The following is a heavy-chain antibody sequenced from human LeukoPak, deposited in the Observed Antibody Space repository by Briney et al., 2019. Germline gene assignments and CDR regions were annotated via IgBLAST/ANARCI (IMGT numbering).Heavy chain of an antibody. CDR1: GGSFSGYY. V-gene: IGHV4-34*01. D-gene: IGHD5-18*01. J-gene: IGHJ4*02. CDR3: ARLDVDTAMVRAYYFDY. Sequence: SETLSLTCAVYGGSFSGYYWSWIRQPPGKGLEWIGEINHSESTNYNPSLKSRVTISVDTSKNQFSLKLSSVTAADTAVYYCARLDVDTAMVRAYYFDYWGQGTLVTVSS. CDR2: INHSEST.